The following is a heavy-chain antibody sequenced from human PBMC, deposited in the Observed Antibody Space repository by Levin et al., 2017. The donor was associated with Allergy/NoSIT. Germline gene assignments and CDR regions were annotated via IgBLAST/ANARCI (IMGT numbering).Heavy chain of an antibody. CDR3: ATFYYDSSGIFDY. J-gene: IGHJ4*02. D-gene: IGHD3-22*01. CDR2: IHYSGST. V-gene: IGHV4-59*01. Sequence: PGGSLRLSCTVSGDSISDYYWTWIRQPPGKGLEWIGNIHYSGSTDYNPSLKSRVTISVDTSKNQFSLRLSSVTAADTAIYYCATFYYDSSGIFDYWGQGTLVTVSS. CDR1: GDSISDYY.